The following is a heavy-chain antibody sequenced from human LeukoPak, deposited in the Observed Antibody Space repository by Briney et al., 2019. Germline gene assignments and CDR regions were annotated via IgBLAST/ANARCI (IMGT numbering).Heavy chain of an antibody. CDR2: ISYDGSNK. V-gene: IGHV3-30*18. J-gene: IGHJ4*02. CDR3: AKDSSYYGLDY. CDR1: GFTFSSYG. Sequence: GGSLRLSCAASGFTFSSYGMHWVRQAPGKGLEWVAVISYDGSNKYYADSVKGRFTISRGNSKNTLYLQMNSLRAEDTAVYYCAKDSSYYGLDYWGQGTLVTVSS. D-gene: IGHD3-10*01.